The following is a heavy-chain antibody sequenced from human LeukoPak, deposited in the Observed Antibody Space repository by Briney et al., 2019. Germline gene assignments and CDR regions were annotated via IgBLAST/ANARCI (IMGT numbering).Heavy chain of an antibody. J-gene: IGHJ6*02. D-gene: IGHD4-17*01. CDR2: IRGSGGST. CDR1: GFTFSSYA. Sequence: GGSLRLSCAASGFTFSSYAMSWVRQAPGRGLEWVSAIRGSGGSTYYADSVKGRFTISRDNAKNTLYLQMNSLRAEDTAVYYCARDPLSTTVTTFPLYYYGMDVWGQGTTVTVSS. CDR3: ARDPLSTTVTTFPLYYYGMDV. V-gene: IGHV3-23*01.